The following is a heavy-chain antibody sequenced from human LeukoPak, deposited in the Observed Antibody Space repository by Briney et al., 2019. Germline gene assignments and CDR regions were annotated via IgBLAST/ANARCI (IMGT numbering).Heavy chain of an antibody. Sequence: QPGGSLRLSCAASGFTFSSYAMSWVCQAPGKGLGWVSAISGSGGSTYYADSVKGRFTISRDNSKNTLYLQMNSLRAEDTAVYYCAKTMVRGAVNFNYWGQGTLVTVSS. V-gene: IGHV3-23*01. CDR1: GFTFSSYA. CDR3: AKTMVRGAVNFNY. CDR2: ISGSGGST. D-gene: IGHD3-10*01. J-gene: IGHJ4*02.